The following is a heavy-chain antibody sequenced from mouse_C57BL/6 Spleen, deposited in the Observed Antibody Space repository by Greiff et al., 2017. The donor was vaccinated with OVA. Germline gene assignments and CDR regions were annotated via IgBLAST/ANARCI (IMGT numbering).Heavy chain of an antibody. J-gene: IGHJ4*01. V-gene: IGHV5-16*01. D-gene: IGHD2-5*01. Sequence: EVKLVESEGGLVQPGSSMKLSCTASGFTFSDYYMAWVRQVPEKGLEWVANINYDGSSTYYLDSLKSRFIISRDNAKNILYLQMSSLKSEDTATYYCARGPPYYSNYIYYAMDYWGQGTSVTVSS. CDR3: ARGPPYYSNYIYYAMDY. CDR2: INYDGSST. CDR1: GFTFSDYY.